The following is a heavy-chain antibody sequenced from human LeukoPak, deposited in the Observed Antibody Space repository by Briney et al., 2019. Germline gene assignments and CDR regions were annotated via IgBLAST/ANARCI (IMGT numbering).Heavy chain of an antibody. V-gene: IGHV3-74*01. CDR2: INSDGSST. J-gene: IGHJ4*02. Sequence: GGSLRLSCAASGFTFSSYWMHWVRQAPGKGLVWVSRINSDGSSTSYADSVKGRFTISRDNAKNMLYLQMNSLRAEDTAVYYCARGLYYYDSSGLPGYWGQGTLVTVSS. CDR3: ARGLYYYDSSGLPGY. D-gene: IGHD3-22*01. CDR1: GFTFSSYW.